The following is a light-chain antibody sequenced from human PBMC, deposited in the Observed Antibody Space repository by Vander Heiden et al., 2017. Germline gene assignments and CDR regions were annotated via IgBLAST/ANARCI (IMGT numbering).Light chain of an antibody. CDR1: QGLLPTQGHTY. CDR2: AVS. CDR3: RQSIDLPLT. J-gene: IGKJ4*01. V-gene: IGKV2D-29*02. Sequence: DSVMTQTPPSLFVTHGHPAPSACKSSQGLLPTQGHTYLFWYLQKPGQSPQLLIDAVSNRFPGLPDRISGSGSGTDFTLHISRVEAEDFGLYYCRQSIDLPLTFGGGTKVEIK.